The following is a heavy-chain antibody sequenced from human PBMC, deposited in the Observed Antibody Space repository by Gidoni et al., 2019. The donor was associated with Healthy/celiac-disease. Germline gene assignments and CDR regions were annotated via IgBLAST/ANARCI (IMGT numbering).Heavy chain of an antibody. CDR3: ARDGYSYGYRPYGMDV. J-gene: IGHJ6*02. D-gene: IGHD5-18*01. CDR1: GFTFSSYE. CDR2: ISSSGSTI. V-gene: IGHV3-48*03. Sequence: EVQLVESGGGLVQPGGSLRLSCAASGFTFSSYEMNWVRQAPGKGLEWVSYISSSGSTIYYAASVKGRFTISRDNAKNSLYLQMNSLRAEDTAVYYCARDGYSYGYRPYGMDVWGQGTTVTVSS.